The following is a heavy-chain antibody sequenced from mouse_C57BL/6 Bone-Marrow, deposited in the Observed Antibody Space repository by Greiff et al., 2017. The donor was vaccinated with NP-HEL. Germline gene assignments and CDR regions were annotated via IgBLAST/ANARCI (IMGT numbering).Heavy chain of an antibody. J-gene: IGHJ4*01. V-gene: IGHV1-69*01. CDR2: IDPSDSYT. CDR1: GYTFTSYW. CDR3: ARGGYYYGSSLYYYAMDY. Sequence: VQLQQPGAELVMPGASVKLSCKASGYTFTSYWMHWVKQRPGQGLEWIGEIDPSDSYTNYNQKFKGKSTLTVDKSSSTAYMQLSSLTSEDSAVYYCARGGYYYGSSLYYYAMDYWGQGTSVTVSS. D-gene: IGHD1-1*01.